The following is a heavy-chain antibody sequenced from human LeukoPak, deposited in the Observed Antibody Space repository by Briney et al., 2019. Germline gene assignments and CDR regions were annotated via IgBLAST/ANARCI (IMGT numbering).Heavy chain of an antibody. J-gene: IGHJ4*02. CDR1: GYSFTNYW. Sequence: GESLKISCKGSGYSFTNYWIGWVRQMPGKGLEWMGLIYPGDSVTRYSPSFQGQVTISADKSINTAYLQWSSLKASDTAMYYCARRYDSSAYYPYWGQGTLVTVSS. D-gene: IGHD3-22*01. V-gene: IGHV5-51*01. CDR2: IYPGDSVT. CDR3: ARRYDSSAYYPY.